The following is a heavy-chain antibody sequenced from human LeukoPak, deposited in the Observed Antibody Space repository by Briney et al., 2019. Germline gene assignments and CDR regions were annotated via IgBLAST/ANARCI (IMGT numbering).Heavy chain of an antibody. CDR2: ISGSGGST. CDR3: AKGRGYDLANFDY. Sequence: GVSLRLSCAASGFTFSSYAMSWVRQAPGKGLEWVSAISGSGGSTYYADSVKGRFTISRDNSKNTLYLQMNSMRAEDTAVYYCAKGRGYDLANFDYWGQGTLVTVSS. V-gene: IGHV3-23*01. J-gene: IGHJ4*02. D-gene: IGHD5-12*01. CDR1: GFTFSSYA.